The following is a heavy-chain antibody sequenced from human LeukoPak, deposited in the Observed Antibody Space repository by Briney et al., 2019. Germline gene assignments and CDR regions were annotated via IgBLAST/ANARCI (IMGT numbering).Heavy chain of an antibody. D-gene: IGHD3-3*01. V-gene: IGHV1-2*06. CDR3: ARAARITIFGVVRYYLDY. J-gene: IGHJ4*02. Sequence: ASVKVSCKASGYTFTGYYMHWVRQAPGQGLEWMGRINPNSGGTNYAQKFQGRVTMTRDTSISTAYMELSRLRSDDTAVYYCARAARITIFGVVRYYLDYWGQGTLVTVSS. CDR2: INPNSGGT. CDR1: GYTFTGYY.